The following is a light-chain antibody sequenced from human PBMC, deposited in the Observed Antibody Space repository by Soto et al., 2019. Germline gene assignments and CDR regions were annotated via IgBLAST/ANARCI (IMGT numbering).Light chain of an antibody. CDR2: EVS. CDR3: SSFTSSSTLL. CDR1: SSDVGGYDY. V-gene: IGLV2-14*01. J-gene: IGLJ2*01. Sequence: QSVLTQAASVSGSPGQSITISCTGTSSDVGGYDYVSWYQQHPGKAPKLMIYEVSTRPSGVSYRFSGSKSGNTASLTISGLQAEDEADYYCSSFTSSSTLLFGGGTKLTVL.